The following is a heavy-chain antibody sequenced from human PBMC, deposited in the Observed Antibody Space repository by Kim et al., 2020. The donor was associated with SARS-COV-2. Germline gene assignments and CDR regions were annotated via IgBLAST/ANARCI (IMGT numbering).Heavy chain of an antibody. CDR2: IYPGDSDT. CDR1: GYSFTSYW. D-gene: IGHD2-2*01. Sequence: GGSLKISCKGSGYSFTSYWIGWVRPMPGKGLEWMGIIYPGDSDTRYSPSFQGQVTISADKSISTAYLQWSSLKASDTAMYYCARHEASEYLFDYWGQGTLGTVSS. J-gene: IGHJ4*02. CDR3: ARHEASEYLFDY. V-gene: IGHV5-51*01.